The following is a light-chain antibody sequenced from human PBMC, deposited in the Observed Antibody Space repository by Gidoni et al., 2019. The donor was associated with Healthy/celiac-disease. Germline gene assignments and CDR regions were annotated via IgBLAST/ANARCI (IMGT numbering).Light chain of an antibody. CDR2: DAS. J-gene: IGKJ2*01. CDR1: QDISNY. CDR3: QQYDNLYT. Sequence: IQMTQSPSSLSASVGYSVTITCQASQDISNYLNWYQQKPGKAPKLLIYDASNLETGVPSRFSGSGSGTDFTFTISSLQPEDIATYYGQQYDNLYTFGQGTKLEIK. V-gene: IGKV1-33*01.